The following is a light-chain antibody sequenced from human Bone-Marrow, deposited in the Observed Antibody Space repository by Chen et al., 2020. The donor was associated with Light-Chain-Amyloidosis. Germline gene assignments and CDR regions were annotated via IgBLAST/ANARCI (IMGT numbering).Light chain of an antibody. Sequence: DVVMTQSPLSLPVTPGEPASISCRSSQSLLQSNGYRYLDWYLQKPGQSPQLLIYLGSTRASGVPDRFSGSGSGTDFTLNISRVEAEDVGVYYCMQTLQAPWTFGPGTKVELK. CDR3: MQTLQAPWT. J-gene: IGKJ1*01. CDR2: LGS. CDR1: QSLLQSNGYRY. V-gene: IGKV2-28*01.